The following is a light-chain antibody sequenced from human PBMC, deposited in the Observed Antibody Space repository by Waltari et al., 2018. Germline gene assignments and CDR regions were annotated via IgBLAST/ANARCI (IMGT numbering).Light chain of an antibody. J-gene: IGKJ1*01. V-gene: IGKV4-1*01. Sequence: DIVMTQSPDSMAMSLGERATINCRSSRSILSIANNKNYLGWYQKKPGQPPKLLFYWASTRQSEVPDRFSASGSGTDFSLTISSVQAEDVAVYYCQEYYTIPPWAFGQGTKVEIK. CDR3: QEYYTIPPWA. CDR2: WAS. CDR1: RSILSIANNKNY.